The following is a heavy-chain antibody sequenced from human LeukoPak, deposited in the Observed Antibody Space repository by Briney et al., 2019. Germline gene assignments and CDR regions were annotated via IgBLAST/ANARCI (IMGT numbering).Heavy chain of an antibody. Sequence: PGGSLRLSCAASGFTFDDYAMHWVRQAPGKGLEWVSGISWNSGSIGYAGSVKGRFTISRDNAKNSLYLQMNSLRAEDTALYYCAKVGRCRWLQLGFLDYWGQGTLVTVSS. J-gene: IGHJ4*02. CDR2: ISWNSGSI. V-gene: IGHV3-9*01. D-gene: IGHD5-24*01. CDR1: GFTFDDYA. CDR3: AKVGRCRWLQLGFLDY.